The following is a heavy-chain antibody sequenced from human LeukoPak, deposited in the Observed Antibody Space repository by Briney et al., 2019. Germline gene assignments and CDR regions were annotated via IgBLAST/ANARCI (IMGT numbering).Heavy chain of an antibody. Sequence: SETLSLTCTVSGGSISSGSYYWSWIRQPAGKGLEWIGRIYTSGSTNYNPSPKSRVTISVDTSKNQFSLKLSSVTAADTAVYYCARAPRGYSYGLFDYWGQGTLVTVSS. CDR2: IYTSGST. J-gene: IGHJ4*02. CDR3: ARAPRGYSYGLFDY. D-gene: IGHD5-18*01. V-gene: IGHV4-61*02. CDR1: GGSISSGSYY.